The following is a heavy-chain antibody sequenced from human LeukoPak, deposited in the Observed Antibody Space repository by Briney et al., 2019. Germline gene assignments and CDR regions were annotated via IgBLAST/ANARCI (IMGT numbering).Heavy chain of an antibody. V-gene: IGHV4-34*01. CDR1: GGSLSDYY. J-gene: IGHJ4*02. CDR2: IYHSGST. D-gene: IGHD2-2*01. Sequence: SETLSLTCAVYGGSLSDYYWSWIRQPPVKGLEWIGEIYHSGSTNYNPSLKSRVTISVDTSKNQFSLKLSSVTAADTAVYYCRGYCSSTSCDHQGFSFDYWGQGTLVTVSS. CDR3: RGYCSSTSCDHQGFSFDY.